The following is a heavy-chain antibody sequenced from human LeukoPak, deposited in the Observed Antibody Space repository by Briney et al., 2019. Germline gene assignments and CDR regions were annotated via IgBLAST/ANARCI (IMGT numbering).Heavy chain of an antibody. J-gene: IGHJ4*02. V-gene: IGHV4-39*01. CDR2: IYYSGST. Sequence: PSETLSLTCTVSGGSISSGRYYWSWIRQPPGKGLEWIGSIYYSGSTYYNPSLKSRVTISVDTSKNQFSLKLSSVTAADTAVYYCARVRFLESIDYWGQGTLVTVSS. CDR1: GGSISSGRYY. D-gene: IGHD3-3*01. CDR3: ARVRFLESIDY.